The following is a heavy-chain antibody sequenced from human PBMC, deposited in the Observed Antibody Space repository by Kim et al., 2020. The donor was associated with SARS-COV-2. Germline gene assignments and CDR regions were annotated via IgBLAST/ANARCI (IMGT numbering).Heavy chain of an antibody. J-gene: IGHJ6*03. Sequence: GGSLRLSCAASGFTFSSYSMNWVRQAPGKGLEWVSSISSSSSYIYYADSVKGRFTISRDNAKNSLYLQMNSLRAEDTAVYYCARVPTVIHYYYYYMDVWGKGTTVTVSS. D-gene: IGHD4-4*01. CDR2: ISSSSSYI. V-gene: IGHV3-21*01. CDR3: ARVPTVIHYYYYYMDV. CDR1: GFTFSSYS.